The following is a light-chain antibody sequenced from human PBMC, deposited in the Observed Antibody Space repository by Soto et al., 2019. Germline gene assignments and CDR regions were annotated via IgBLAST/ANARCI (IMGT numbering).Light chain of an antibody. Sequence: GDRVAITGRASQTINNWLAWYQQKPGKAPKVLIHDASRLESGVPSRFSGSGSGTEFTLTISSLQPDDFAIYYCRQYKSESTFGQGTKVDIK. CDR3: RQYKSEST. V-gene: IGKV1-5*01. CDR1: QTINNW. J-gene: IGKJ1*01. CDR2: DAS.